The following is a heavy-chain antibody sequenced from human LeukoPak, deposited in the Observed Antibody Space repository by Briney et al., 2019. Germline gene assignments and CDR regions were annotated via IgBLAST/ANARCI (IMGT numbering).Heavy chain of an antibody. CDR1: GFTFSSYA. Sequence: PGRSLRLSCAASGFTFSSYAMHWVRQAPGKGLEWVSLIESSGATTYYADSVKGRFTISRDDSKNTLYLQMNSLRAEDTALYYCARDTYGAPDSWGQGTLVTVSS. J-gene: IGHJ4*02. CDR2: IESSGATT. CDR3: ARDTYGAPDS. V-gene: IGHV3-23*01. D-gene: IGHD4-17*01.